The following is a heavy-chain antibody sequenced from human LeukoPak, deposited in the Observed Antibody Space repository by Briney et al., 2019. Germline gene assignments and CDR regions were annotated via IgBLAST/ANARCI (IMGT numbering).Heavy chain of an antibody. J-gene: IGHJ4*02. Sequence: GXXLRLSCAASGFTFSSYWMSWVRQAPGKGLEWVANIKQDGSEKYYVDSVKGRFTITRDNAKNSLYLQMNSLRAEDTAVYYCARDRTSRQGYSYGYEDYWGQGTLVTVSS. CDR1: GFTFSSYW. CDR2: IKQDGSEK. V-gene: IGHV3-7*01. CDR3: ARDRTSRQGYSYGYEDY. D-gene: IGHD5-18*01.